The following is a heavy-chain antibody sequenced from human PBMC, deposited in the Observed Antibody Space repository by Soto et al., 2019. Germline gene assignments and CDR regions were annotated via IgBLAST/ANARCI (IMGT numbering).Heavy chain of an antibody. CDR3: ARDAMQQLDSDY. Sequence: QVQLQESGPGLVKPSGTLSLTCAVSGGSISSSNWWSWVRQPPGKGLEWIGEIYHSGSTNYNPSLKSRVTISVDKSTNQFSLKLSSVTAAETAVYYCARDAMQQLDSDYWGQGTLVTVSS. CDR1: GGSISSSNW. D-gene: IGHD6-13*01. V-gene: IGHV4-4*02. CDR2: IYHSGST. J-gene: IGHJ4*02.